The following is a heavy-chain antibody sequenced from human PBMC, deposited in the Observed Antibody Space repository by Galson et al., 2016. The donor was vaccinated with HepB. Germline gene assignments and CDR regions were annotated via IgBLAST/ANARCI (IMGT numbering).Heavy chain of an antibody. CDR1: GFTFRNFA. D-gene: IGHD3-10*01. CDR3: ANGRRGSYYWDVVNI. J-gene: IGHJ3*02. CDR2: ISGSGGIK. V-gene: IGHV3-23*01. Sequence: SLRLSCAASGFTFRNFAMTWVRQAPGKGLQWVSVISGSGGIKHYADSVTGRFTISRDNSKNTLYLQMNSLRADDTALYYCANGRRGSYYWDVVNIWGQGTMVTVSS.